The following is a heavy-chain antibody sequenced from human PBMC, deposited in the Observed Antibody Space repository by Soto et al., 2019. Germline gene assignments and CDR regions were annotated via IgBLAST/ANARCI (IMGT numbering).Heavy chain of an antibody. V-gene: IGHV3-48*02. D-gene: IGHD1-26*01. J-gene: IGHJ4*02. CDR1: GFTFSGYS. CDR2: ISSGSNSI. CDR3: ARNLYSGNYSPLDY. Sequence: QAGGSLRLSCEVYGFTFSGYSMNWVRQAPGKGLEWVSYISSGSNSIYYGDSVKGRFTMSRDNSKNSLILQMSSLRDEDTAVYFCARNLYSGNYSPLDYWGQGALVTVSS.